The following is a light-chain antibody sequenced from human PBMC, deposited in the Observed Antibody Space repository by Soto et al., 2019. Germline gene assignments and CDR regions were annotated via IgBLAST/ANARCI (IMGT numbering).Light chain of an antibody. CDR3: CSYAATYTLL. J-gene: IGLJ2*01. Sequence: QSALTQPRSVSASPGQSVTISCTGTSSHVGGYNYVSWYQQTPGKAPKLMIYDTSKRPPGVPDRFSGSKSGNAASLTISGLQAEDEADYYCCSYAATYTLLFGGGTMTVL. CDR2: DTS. V-gene: IGLV2-11*01. CDR1: SSHVGGYNY.